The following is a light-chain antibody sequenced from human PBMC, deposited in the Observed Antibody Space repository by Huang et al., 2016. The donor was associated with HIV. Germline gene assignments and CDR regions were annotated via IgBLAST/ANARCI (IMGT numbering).Light chain of an antibody. CDR3: QQYNDWPPWT. CDR2: GAS. Sequence: EIVMTQSPATLSVSPGERAPLSCRASQTVSRNLAWYQQIPGQAPRLRIYGASTRATDIPARFSGSGSGTEFTLTISSLQSADFAVYYCQQYNDWPPWTFGQGTKVEIK. J-gene: IGKJ1*01. V-gene: IGKV3-15*01. CDR1: QTVSRN.